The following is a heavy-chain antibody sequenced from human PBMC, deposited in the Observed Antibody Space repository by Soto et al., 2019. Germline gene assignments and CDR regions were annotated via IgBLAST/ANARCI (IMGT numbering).Heavy chain of an antibody. J-gene: IGHJ6*02. CDR3: ARDPYYDSSGYYPNYYYYYGMDV. CDR2: IYYSGST. D-gene: IGHD3-22*01. Sequence: SETLSLTCTVSGGSISSGDYSWSWIRQPPGKGLEWIGYIYYSGSTYYNPSLKSRVTISVDTSKNQFSLKLSSVTAADTAVYYCARDPYYDSSGYYPNYYYYYGMDVWGQGTTVTVSS. V-gene: IGHV4-30-4*01. CDR1: GGSISSGDYS.